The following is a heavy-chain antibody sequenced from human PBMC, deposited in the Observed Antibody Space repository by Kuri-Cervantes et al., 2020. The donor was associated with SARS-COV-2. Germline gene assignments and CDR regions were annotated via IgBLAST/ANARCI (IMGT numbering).Heavy chain of an antibody. Sequence: GESLKISCAASGFTFSNAWMSWVRQAPGKGLEWVGRIKSKTDGGTTDYAAPVKGRFTISRDDSKNTLYLQMNSLKTEDTAVYYCTTVVPAADYYYGMDVWGQGTTVTVSS. V-gene: IGHV3-15*01. J-gene: IGHJ6*02. D-gene: IGHD2-2*01. CDR2: IKSKTDGGTT. CDR1: GFTFSNAW. CDR3: TTVVPAADYYYGMDV.